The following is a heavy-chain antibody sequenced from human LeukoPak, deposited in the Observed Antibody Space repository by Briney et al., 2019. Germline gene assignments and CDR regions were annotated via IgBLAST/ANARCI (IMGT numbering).Heavy chain of an antibody. CDR1: GDSVSINSAA. J-gene: IGHJ4*02. Sequence: SPTLSLTFAISGDSVSINSAAWNWIRQSPSRGLGWLGRTYYRSKWYNEYALSVRSRITINADTSKNSFSLQLNSVTPEDTAVYYCARYYYGWDYWGQGTLVTVSS. V-gene: IGHV6-1*01. D-gene: IGHD3-10*01. CDR2: TYYRSKWYN. CDR3: ARYYYGWDY.